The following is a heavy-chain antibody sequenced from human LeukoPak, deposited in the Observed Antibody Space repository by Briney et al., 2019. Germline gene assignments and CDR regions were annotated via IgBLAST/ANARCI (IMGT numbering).Heavy chain of an antibody. CDR2: ISSSGSTI. V-gene: IGHV3-11*04. D-gene: IGHD2-15*01. Sequence: KPGGSLRLSCAASGFTFSDYYMSWIRQAPGKGLEWVSYISSSGSTIYYADSVKGRFTISRDNAKNSLYLQMNSLRAEDTAVYYCAGGRVVAAKHMIDYWGQGTLVTVSS. CDR3: AGGRVVAAKHMIDY. CDR1: GFTFSDYY. J-gene: IGHJ4*02.